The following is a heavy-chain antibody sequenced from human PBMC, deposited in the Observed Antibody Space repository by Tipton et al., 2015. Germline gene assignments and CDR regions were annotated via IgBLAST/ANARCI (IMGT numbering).Heavy chain of an antibody. CDR1: GYTFASYG. CDR3: ARILRYFDYLIREGYYLDY. J-gene: IGHJ4*02. V-gene: IGHV1-18*01. CDR2: ISVYNGVT. Sequence: QSGAEVKKPGASVKVSCETSGYTFASYGVDWVRQVPGQGLEWMGWISVYNGVTKYAQNFDGRLTLTADTSTSTAYMELRGLTSDDTAVYYCARILRYFDYLIREGYYLDYWGQGTLVAVSP. D-gene: IGHD3-9*01.